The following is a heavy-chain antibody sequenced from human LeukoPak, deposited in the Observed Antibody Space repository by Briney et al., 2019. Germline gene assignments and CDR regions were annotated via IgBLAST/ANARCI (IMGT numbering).Heavy chain of an antibody. CDR3: ARFAYGSDYFPGHY. J-gene: IGHJ4*02. CDR1: GYIFSNYW. V-gene: IGHV5-51*01. CDR2: IYPGDSNT. Sequence: GESLKISCKGSGYIFSNYWIGWVRQMPGKGLEWMGIIYPGDSNTRYSPSFQGQVTISVDKSISAAYLQWSSLKASDTAMYYCARFAYGSDYFPGHYWGQGTLVTVS. D-gene: IGHD3-22*01.